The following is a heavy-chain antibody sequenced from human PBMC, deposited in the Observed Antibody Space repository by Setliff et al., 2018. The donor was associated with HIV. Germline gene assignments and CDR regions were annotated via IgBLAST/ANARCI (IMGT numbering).Heavy chain of an antibody. CDR3: AKELELQFLEGGGVAFDI. CDR2: ISGSGGST. Sequence: GGSLRLSCAASGFTFSSYAMSWVRQAPGKGLEWVSAISGSGGSTYYADSVKGRFTISRDNSKNTLYLQMNSLRAEDTAVYYCAKELELQFLEGGGVAFDIWGQGTMVTVSS. CDR1: GFTFSSYA. V-gene: IGHV3-23*01. D-gene: IGHD3-3*01. J-gene: IGHJ3*02.